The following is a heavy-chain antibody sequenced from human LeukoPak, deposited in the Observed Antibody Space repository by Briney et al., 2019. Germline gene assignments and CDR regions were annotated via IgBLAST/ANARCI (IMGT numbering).Heavy chain of an antibody. CDR1: GSTFSSYW. Sequence: QPGGSLRLSCAASGSTFSSYWMYWVRQAPGKGLVWVSRIDSDGSSTTYADSVKGRFTISRDNAKNTLYLQMNSLRAEDTAVYYCASIVGASGGWGQGTLVTVSS. CDR3: ASIVGASGG. J-gene: IGHJ4*02. V-gene: IGHV3-74*03. D-gene: IGHD1-26*01. CDR2: IDSDGSST.